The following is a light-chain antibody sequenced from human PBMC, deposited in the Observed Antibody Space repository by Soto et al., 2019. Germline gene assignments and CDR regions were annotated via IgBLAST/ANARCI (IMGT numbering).Light chain of an antibody. CDR3: QQYNSYPYT. CDR1: QSIGTW. V-gene: IGKV1-5*03. Sequence: DIQMTQSPSTLSASVGDRVTITCRVSQSIGTWLAWYHQKPGTAPRLLIYKASSLEGGVPSRFSGSGSGTEFTLTISSLQPDDFATYYCQQYNSYPYTFGQGTKLEIK. CDR2: KAS. J-gene: IGKJ2*01.